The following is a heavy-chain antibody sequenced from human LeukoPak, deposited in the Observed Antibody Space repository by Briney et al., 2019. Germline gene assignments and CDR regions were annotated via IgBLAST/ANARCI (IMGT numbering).Heavy chain of an antibody. CDR1: GASITNSY. J-gene: IGHJ4*02. D-gene: IGHD4-23*01. V-gene: IGHV4-4*09. CDR3: ANSYDGKIVPFDN. CDR2: IYSSGNT. Sequence: SETLSLTCTVSGASITNSYWNWVRQPPGKGLEWIGYIYSSGNTNYNPSLKSRVTITLDVSKNQFSLKLTSVTAADTAVYYCANSYDGKIVPFDNWGQGALVAVSS.